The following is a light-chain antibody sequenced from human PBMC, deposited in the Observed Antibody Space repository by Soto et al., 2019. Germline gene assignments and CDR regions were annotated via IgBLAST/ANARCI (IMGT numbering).Light chain of an antibody. CDR2: DVN. Sequence: QSALTQPASVSGPPGQSITISCTGTISDIGGYNFISWYQHHPGKAPKLVIYDVNNRPSGISYRFSGSKSGNTASLTISGLQAEDEADYYCASYTRTTTLVFGGGTKVTVL. V-gene: IGLV2-14*01. J-gene: IGLJ2*01. CDR1: ISDIGGYNF. CDR3: ASYTRTTTLV.